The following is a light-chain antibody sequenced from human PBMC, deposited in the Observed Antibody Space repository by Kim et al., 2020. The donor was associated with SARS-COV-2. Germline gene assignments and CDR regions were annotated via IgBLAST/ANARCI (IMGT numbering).Light chain of an antibody. CDR3: QKYNSDPRT. CDR1: QDIRNY. Sequence: DVQMTQSPSSLSASIGDRVTITCRASQDIRNYLAWYQQRPGRVPKLLIYGAINLQSGVPSRFSGSGSGTDFTLTIRSLQPEDVATYYCQKYNSDPRTFGQGTKVDIK. CDR2: GAI. J-gene: IGKJ1*01. V-gene: IGKV1-27*01.